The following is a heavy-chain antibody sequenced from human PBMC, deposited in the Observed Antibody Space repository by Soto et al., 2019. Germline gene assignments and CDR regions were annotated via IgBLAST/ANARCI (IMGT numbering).Heavy chain of an antibody. CDR1: EFTVTNNE. CDR2: LYSGGNT. D-gene: IGHD2-2*01. CDR3: ALRRVAYADF. J-gene: IGHJ4*02. V-gene: IGHV3-53*01. Sequence: PGGSLRLSCPASEFTVTNNEMSWVRQAPGKGLEWVSILYSGGNTYYADSVEGRFTISRDGSKNTLYLHMNSLRAEDTAVYYCALRRVAYADFWGPGTRVTVSS.